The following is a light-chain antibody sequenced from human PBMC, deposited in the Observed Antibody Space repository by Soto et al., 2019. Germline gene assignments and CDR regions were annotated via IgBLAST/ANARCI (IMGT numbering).Light chain of an antibody. Sequence: QSVLTQPASVSGSPGQSITISCTGTRNDIGAFDHVSWYQQYPGQAPKLMIYAVNNRPSGISNRFSGSKSGNTASLTISRLQAEDEADYYCSSYTTTNTLVFGGGTKLTVL. CDR2: AVN. CDR3: SSYTTTNTLV. J-gene: IGLJ2*01. CDR1: RNDIGAFDH. V-gene: IGLV2-14*03.